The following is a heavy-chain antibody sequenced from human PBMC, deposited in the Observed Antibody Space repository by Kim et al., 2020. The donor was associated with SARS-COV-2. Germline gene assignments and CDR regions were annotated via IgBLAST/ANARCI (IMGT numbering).Heavy chain of an antibody. J-gene: IGHJ4*02. V-gene: IGHV5-10-1*01. Sequence: GESLKISCKGSGYTFTNNWMTWVRQMPGTGLEWMGRINPSDSSTIYSPSFQGHVTISADKSIKTAYLQWSSLKASDTAMYYCVRGHGGVDYWGQGTLLTV. CDR1: GYTFTNNW. CDR3: VRGHGGVDY. CDR2: INPSDSST.